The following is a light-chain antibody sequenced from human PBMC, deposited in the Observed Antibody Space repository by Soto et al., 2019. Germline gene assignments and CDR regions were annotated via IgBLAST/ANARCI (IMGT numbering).Light chain of an antibody. J-gene: IGKJ5*01. CDR2: GAS. Sequence: ELTRSTGTLSLAPGERANLSCRPSQSVSSSYLAWYQQKPGQAPRLLIYGASNRATGIPDRFSFSGCGTHMTLTFSRREPADLVVYSFQQYGRPPVTIAQGTRLEI. CDR3: QQYGRPPVT. V-gene: IGKV3-20*01. CDR1: QSVSSSY.